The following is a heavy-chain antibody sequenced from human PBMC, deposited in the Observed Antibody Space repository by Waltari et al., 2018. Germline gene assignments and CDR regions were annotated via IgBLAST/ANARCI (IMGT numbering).Heavy chain of an antibody. CDR1: GFTFRTYA. Sequence: EVQLLESGGGLVQPGGSLRLSCLASGFTFRTYAMSWVRQAPGEGLEDVSAIGVNAANTYYAASVKGRFTIARDNSKNTVFLQMNSPRDEDTAVYYCARQLDFALVPVVRHFDSWGQGTLVTVSS. V-gene: IGHV3-23*01. D-gene: IGHD2-8*02. J-gene: IGHJ4*02. CDR2: IGVNAANT. CDR3: ARQLDFALVPVVRHFDS.